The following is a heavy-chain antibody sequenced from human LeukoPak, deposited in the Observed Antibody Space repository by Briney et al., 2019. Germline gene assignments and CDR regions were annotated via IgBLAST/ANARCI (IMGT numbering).Heavy chain of an antibody. CDR3: AKDESDCSATSCYYFYYYSAMDV. J-gene: IGHJ6*02. CDR2: ISSSSSYT. CDR1: GFTFRDYY. D-gene: IGHD2-2*01. Sequence: GGSLRLSCAASGFTFRDYYMSWVRQAPGKGLEWVSYISSSSSYTNYADSVKGRFTISKDNAKNSLYLQMNSLRAEDTAVYYCAKDESDCSATSCYYFYYYSAMDVWGQGTTVTVSS. V-gene: IGHV3-11*05.